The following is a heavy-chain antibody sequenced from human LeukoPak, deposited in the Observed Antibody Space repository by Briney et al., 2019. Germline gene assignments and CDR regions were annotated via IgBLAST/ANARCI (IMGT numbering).Heavy chain of an antibody. J-gene: IGHJ3*02. Sequence: PGGSLRLSCAASGFTFSTYSMSWVRQAPGQGLEWVSSITRGDAYIYYADSLKGRFTISRDNAKNSLFLQMNSLRAEDTAVYYCARLTEDAFDIRGQGTMVTVSS. V-gene: IGHV3-21*01. CDR1: GFTFSTYS. CDR2: ITRGDAYI. CDR3: ARLTEDAFDI. D-gene: IGHD2-21*02.